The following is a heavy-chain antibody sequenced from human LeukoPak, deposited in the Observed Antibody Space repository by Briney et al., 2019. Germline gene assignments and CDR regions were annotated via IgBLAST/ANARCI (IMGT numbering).Heavy chain of an antibody. CDR3: ARSKMWYDSSGLYFDY. CDR2: IIPILGIA. CDR1: GGTSSSYT. V-gene: IGHV1-69*02. J-gene: IGHJ4*02. Sequence: ASVKVSCKASGGTSSSYTISWVRQAPGQGLEWMGRIIPILGIANYAQKFQGRVTITADKSTSTAYMELSSLRSEDTAVYYCARSKMWYDSSGLYFDYWGQGTLVTVSS. D-gene: IGHD3-22*01.